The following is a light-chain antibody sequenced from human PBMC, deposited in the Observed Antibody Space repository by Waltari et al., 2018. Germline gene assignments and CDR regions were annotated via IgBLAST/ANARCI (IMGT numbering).Light chain of an antibody. CDR3: MQGMYFPIT. V-gene: IGKV3-11*01. J-gene: IGKJ5*01. CDR1: QRVSSF. Sequence: EVVLTLTPATLSLSPGARATLSCRASQRVSSFLAWYQQKPGQAPRLLIYDASNRATGIPARFSGSGSGTDFTLKISRVEAEDIGVYYCMQGMYFPITFGQGTRLQIE. CDR2: DAS.